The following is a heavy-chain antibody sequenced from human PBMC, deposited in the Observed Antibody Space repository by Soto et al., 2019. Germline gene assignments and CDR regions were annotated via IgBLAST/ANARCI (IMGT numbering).Heavy chain of an antibody. CDR3: VRDPLWGTAMVLWYFDL. Sequence: ASVKVSCKASGYTFTSYYMHWVRQAPGQGLEWMGIINPSGGSTSYAQKFQGRVTMTRDTSTSTVYMELSSLRSEDTAVYYCVRDPLWGTAMVLWYFDLWGRGTLVTVS. CDR2: INPSGGST. D-gene: IGHD5-18*01. CDR1: GYTFTSYY. V-gene: IGHV1-46*01. J-gene: IGHJ2*01.